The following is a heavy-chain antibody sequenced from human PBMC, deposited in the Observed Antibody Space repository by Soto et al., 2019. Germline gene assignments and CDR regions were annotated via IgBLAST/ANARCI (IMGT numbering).Heavy chain of an antibody. CDR3: ARHGRASSGYSSSWYQN. CDR2: IDPSDSYT. D-gene: IGHD6-13*01. J-gene: IGHJ4*02. CDR1: GYSFTSYW. V-gene: IGHV5-10-1*01. Sequence: PGESLKISCKGSGYSFTSYWISWVRQMPGKGLEWMGRIDPSDSYTNYSPSFQGHVTISADKSISTAYLQWSSLKASDTAMYYCARHGRASSGYSSSWYQNRGQGTLVTVSS.